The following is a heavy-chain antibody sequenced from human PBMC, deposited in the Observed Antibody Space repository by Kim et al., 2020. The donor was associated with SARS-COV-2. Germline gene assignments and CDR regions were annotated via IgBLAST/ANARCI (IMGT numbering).Heavy chain of an antibody. CDR1: GLTFSSYG. D-gene: IGHD6-6*01. CDR2: ITFDATNK. CDR3: ATEYSSSSTFAY. Sequence: GGSLRLSCAASGLTFSSYGMHWVRQAPGKGLEWVSLITFDATNKHYSDSVKGRFTISRDDSKNTVYLQMNSLRPEDTAMYYCATEYSSSSTFAYWGQGTLVTVSS. V-gene: IGHV3-30*03. J-gene: IGHJ4*02.